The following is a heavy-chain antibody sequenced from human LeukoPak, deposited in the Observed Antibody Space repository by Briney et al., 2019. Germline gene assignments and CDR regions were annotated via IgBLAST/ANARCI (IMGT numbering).Heavy chain of an antibody. V-gene: IGHV3-33*01. J-gene: IGHJ4*02. CDR2: IWYDGSNK. CDR3: ARNYGSGSYYPDY. Sequence: PGRSLRLSCAASGFTFSSYGMHWVRQAPDKGLEWVAVIWYDGSNKYYADSVKGRFTISRDNSKNTLYLQMNSLRAEDTAVYYCARNYGSGSYYPDYWGQGTLVTVSS. D-gene: IGHD3-10*01. CDR1: GFTFSSYG.